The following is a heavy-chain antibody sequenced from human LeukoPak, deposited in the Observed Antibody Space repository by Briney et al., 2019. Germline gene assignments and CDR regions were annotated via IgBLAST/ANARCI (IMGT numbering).Heavy chain of an antibody. V-gene: IGHV5-51*01. CDR1: GYSFTNYW. J-gene: IGHJ4*02. Sequence: GESLKISCKGSGYSFTNYWIAWVRQMPGKGLEWMGVIYPGDSGTRYSPSFQGQVTISADKSISTAYLQWSSLKASDTAMYYCARDSDYGDFEDYWGQGTLVTVSS. CDR2: IYPGDSGT. CDR3: ARDSDYGDFEDY. D-gene: IGHD4-17*01.